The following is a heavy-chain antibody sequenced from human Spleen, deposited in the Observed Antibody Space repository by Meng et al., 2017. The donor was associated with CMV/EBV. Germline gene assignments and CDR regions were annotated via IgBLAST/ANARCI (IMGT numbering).Heavy chain of an antibody. CDR2: TYQRSKWYS. CDR3: AGGPGSVDP. CDR1: GDSVSSKSAA. J-gene: IGHJ5*02. D-gene: IGHD3-16*01. Sequence: CAISGDSVSSKSAAWNWIRQSPSRGLEWLGRTYQRSKWYSDYAVSVKSRITIKADTSKNQFSLQLNSVTPEDTAVYYCAGGPGSVDPWGQGTLVTVSS. V-gene: IGHV6-1*01.